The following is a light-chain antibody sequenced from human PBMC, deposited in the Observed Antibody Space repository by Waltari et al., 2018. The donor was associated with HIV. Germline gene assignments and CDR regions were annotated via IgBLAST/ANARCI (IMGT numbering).Light chain of an antibody. J-gene: IGKJ4*02. V-gene: IGKV1-39*01. CDR2: AES. CDR1: QSISSY. Sequence: DIQMTQSPSSLSASVGDRVTITCRASQSISSYINWYQQKPGKAPTLLIYAESSLQSGVPARFSGSGSGTDFTLTISSLQPEDFATYYCQQSYSTPLTFGGGTKVEIK. CDR3: QQSYSTPLT.